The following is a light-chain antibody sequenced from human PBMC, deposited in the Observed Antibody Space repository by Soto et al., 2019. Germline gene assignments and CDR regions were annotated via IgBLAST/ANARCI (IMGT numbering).Light chain of an antibody. V-gene: IGKV3-11*01. CDR1: QSVSSN. CDR2: GAS. CDR3: QQRSNWPPIT. Sequence: EIVMTHGPATLXFXPXXMXXXSCLSSQSVSSNLAWYQQKPGQAPRLLIYGASTRATGVPARFSGSGSGTDFTLTISSLEPEDFAVYYCQQRSNWPPITFGQGTRLEI. J-gene: IGKJ5*01.